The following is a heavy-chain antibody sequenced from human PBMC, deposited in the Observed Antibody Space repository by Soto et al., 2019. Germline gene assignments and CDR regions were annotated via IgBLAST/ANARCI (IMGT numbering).Heavy chain of an antibody. V-gene: IGHV3-23*01. CDR3: AKVLRGYSGYTIDHYYYGMDV. CDR1: GFAFSSYA. D-gene: IGHD5-12*01. CDR2: ISGSGGST. J-gene: IGHJ6*02. Sequence: VGSLRLSCAASGFAFSSYAMSWVRQAPGKGLEWVSAISGSGGSTYYADSVKGRFTISRDNSKNTLYLQMNSLRAEDTAVYYCAKVLRGYSGYTIDHYYYGMDVWGQGTTVTVSS.